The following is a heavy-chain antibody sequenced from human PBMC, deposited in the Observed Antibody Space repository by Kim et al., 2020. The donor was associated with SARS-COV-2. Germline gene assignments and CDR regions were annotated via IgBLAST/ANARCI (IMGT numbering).Heavy chain of an antibody. J-gene: IGHJ3*02. V-gene: IGHV4-39*01. Sequence: PSLKSRVTISVDTSKNQFSLKLSSVTAADTAVYYCASPGIAAAEDAFDIWGQGTMVTVSS. D-gene: IGHD6-13*01. CDR3: ASPGIAAAEDAFDI.